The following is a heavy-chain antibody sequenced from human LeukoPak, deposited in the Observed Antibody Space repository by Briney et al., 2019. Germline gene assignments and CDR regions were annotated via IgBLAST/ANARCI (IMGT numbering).Heavy chain of an antibody. CDR3: AREVGSGSYFPYYMDV. Sequence: PSETLSLTCTVSGGSISSCSYYWGWIRQPPGKGLEWIGSIYYSGSTYYNPSLKSRVTISVDTSKNQFSLKLSSVTAADTAVYYCAREVGSGSYFPYYMDVWGKGTTVTVSS. V-gene: IGHV4-39*02. CDR2: IYYSGST. CDR1: GGSISSCSYY. J-gene: IGHJ6*03. D-gene: IGHD3-10*01.